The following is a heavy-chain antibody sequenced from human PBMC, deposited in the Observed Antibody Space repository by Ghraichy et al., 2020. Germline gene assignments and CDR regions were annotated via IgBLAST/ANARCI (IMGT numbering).Heavy chain of an antibody. V-gene: IGHV3-53*01. Sequence: GESLNISCAASGFTVSSNYMSWVRQAPGKGLEWVSIIYSGGNTYYADSVQGRFTISRDNSKNTLYLQMNSLRPEDTAVYYCAKDRGYAAAEDWGQGTLVTVSS. J-gene: IGHJ4*02. CDR2: IYSGGNT. CDR1: GFTVSSNY. CDR3: AKDRGYAAAED. D-gene: IGHD6-13*01.